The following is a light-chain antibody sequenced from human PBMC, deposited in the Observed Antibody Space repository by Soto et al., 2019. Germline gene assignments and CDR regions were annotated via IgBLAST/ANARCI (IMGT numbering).Light chain of an antibody. CDR2: DVS. CDR1: SSDVGGYNY. J-gene: IGLJ1*01. CDR3: SSYTSSRTYV. V-gene: IGLV2-14*01. Sequence: QSALTQPASVSGSPGQSITISCTGTSSDVGGYNYVSWYQQHPGKAPKLMIYDVSNRPSGVSNRFFGSKSGNTASLTISGLQAEDEADYYCSSYTSSRTYVFGTGTKVTV.